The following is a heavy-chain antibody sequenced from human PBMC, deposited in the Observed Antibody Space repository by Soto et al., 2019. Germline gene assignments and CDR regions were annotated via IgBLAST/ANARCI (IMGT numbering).Heavy chain of an antibody. V-gene: IGHV1-18*01. Sequence: GASVKVSCKASGYTFTSYGISWVRQAPGQGLEWMGWNSAYNGNTNYAQKLQGRVTMTTDTSTSTAYMELRSLRSDDTAVYYCARGRLGYCSSTSCYEGYYYYYMDVWGKGTTVTVSS. D-gene: IGHD2-2*01. CDR2: NSAYNGNT. J-gene: IGHJ6*03. CDR3: ARGRLGYCSSTSCYEGYYYYYMDV. CDR1: GYTFTSYG.